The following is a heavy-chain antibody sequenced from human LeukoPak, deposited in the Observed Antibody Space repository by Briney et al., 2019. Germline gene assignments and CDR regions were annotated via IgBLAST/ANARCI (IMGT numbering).Heavy chain of an antibody. CDR2: VFHSGNS. CDR1: NYSVTSGFF. D-gene: IGHD6-13*01. Sequence: SQTLSLTCAVSNYSVTSGFFWGWIRQTPGEGLEWIGRVFHSGNSHYNPSLRSRATISIDTSANQFSLKLRSVTTADTALYYCARDKDLPPPPAIAAAPRVTWFDTWGLGILVTVSS. J-gene: IGHJ5*02. CDR3: ARDKDLPPPPAIAAAPRVTWFDT. V-gene: IGHV4-38-2*02.